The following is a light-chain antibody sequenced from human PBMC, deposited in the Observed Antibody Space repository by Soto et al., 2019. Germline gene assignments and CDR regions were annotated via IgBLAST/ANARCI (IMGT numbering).Light chain of an antibody. Sequence: EMVLTQSPGTLSLSPGERATLACRASQSVSSSYLAWYQQKPGQAPRLLIYGASSRATGIPDRFSGSGSGTDFTLTISRPEPEDFAVYYCQQYGSSPRVYTFGQGTKLEIK. CDR3: QQYGSSPRVYT. V-gene: IGKV3-20*01. CDR2: GAS. CDR1: QSVSSSY. J-gene: IGKJ2*01.